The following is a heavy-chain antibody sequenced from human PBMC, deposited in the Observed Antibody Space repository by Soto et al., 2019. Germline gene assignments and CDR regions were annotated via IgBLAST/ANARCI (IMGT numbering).Heavy chain of an antibody. J-gene: IGHJ4*02. V-gene: IGHV4-59*12. CDR2: IYYSGST. D-gene: IGHD5-12*01. CDR3: ARDGIDISGYERILDY. CDR1: GGSISSYY. Sequence: PSETLSLTCTVSGGSISSYYLSWIRQPPGKGLEWIGYIYYSGSTNYNPSLKSRVTISVDNAKNSLYLQMTSLRAEDTAVYYCARDGIDISGYERILDYWGQGTLVTVSS.